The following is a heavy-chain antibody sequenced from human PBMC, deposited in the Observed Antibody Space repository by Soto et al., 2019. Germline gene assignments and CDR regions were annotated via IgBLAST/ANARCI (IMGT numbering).Heavy chain of an antibody. D-gene: IGHD1-26*01. J-gene: IGHJ6*02. CDR2: IWYDGSNK. Sequence: GGSLRLSCAASGFTFSSYGMHWVRQAPGKGLEWVAVIWYDGSNKYYADSVKGRFTISRDNSKNTLYLQMNSLRAEDTAVYYCARDQGNSGSYYGMDVWGQGTTVTVSS. CDR1: GFTFSSYG. CDR3: ARDQGNSGSYYGMDV. V-gene: IGHV3-33*01.